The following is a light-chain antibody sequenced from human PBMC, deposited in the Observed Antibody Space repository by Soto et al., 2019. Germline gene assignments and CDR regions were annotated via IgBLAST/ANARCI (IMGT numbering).Light chain of an antibody. V-gene: IGKV3-20*01. CDR3: QQDAASPRT. Sequence: EVVLTQSPGTLSLSPRERATLSCRASQSVSNNYLAWYQHKPGQAPRLLIYGASNRAPGIPDRFSGSGSGPDFTLTICRLEPENFAVYYCQQDAASPRTFGQGTLVEVK. CDR1: QSVSNNY. CDR2: GAS. J-gene: IGKJ1*01.